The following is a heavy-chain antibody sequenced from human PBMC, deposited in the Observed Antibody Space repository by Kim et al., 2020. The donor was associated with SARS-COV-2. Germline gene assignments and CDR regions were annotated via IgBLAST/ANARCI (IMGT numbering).Heavy chain of an antibody. CDR2: IYYSGST. V-gene: IGHV4-59*01. D-gene: IGHD3-9*01. Sequence: SETLSLTCTVSGGSISSYYWSWIRQPPGKGLEWIGYIYYSGSTNYNPSLKSRVTISVDTSKNQFSLKLSSVTAADTAVYYCARDRGLVGTSFDAFDIWGQGTMVTVSS. J-gene: IGHJ3*02. CDR3: ARDRGLVGTSFDAFDI. CDR1: GGSISSYY.